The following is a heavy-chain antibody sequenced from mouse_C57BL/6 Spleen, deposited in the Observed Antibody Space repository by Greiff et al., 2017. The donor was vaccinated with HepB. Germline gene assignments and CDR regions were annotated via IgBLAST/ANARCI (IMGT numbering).Heavy chain of an antibody. V-gene: IGHV1-69*01. J-gene: IGHJ4*01. Sequence: QVQLQQPGAELVMPGASVKLSCKASGYTFTSYWMHWVKQRPGQGLEWIGEIDPSDSYTNYNQKFKGKSTLTVDKSSSTAYMQLSSLTSEDSAVYYCARGRDQAMDYWGQGTSVTVSS. CDR1: GYTFTSYW. D-gene: IGHD3-3*01. CDR3: ARGRDQAMDY. CDR2: IDPSDSYT.